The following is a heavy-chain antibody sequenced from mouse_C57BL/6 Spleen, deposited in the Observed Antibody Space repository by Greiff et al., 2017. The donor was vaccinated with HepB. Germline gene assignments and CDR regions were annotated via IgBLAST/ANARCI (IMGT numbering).Heavy chain of an antibody. CDR2: IYPGSGNT. Sequence: LVESGAELVRPGASVKLSCKASGYTFTDYYINWVKQRPGQGLEWIARIYPGSGNTYYTEKFKGKATLTAEKSSSTAYMQLSSLTSEDSAVYVCARSDGYPFAYWGQGTLVTVSA. V-gene: IGHV1-76*01. J-gene: IGHJ3*01. CDR3: ARSDGYPFAY. CDR1: GYTFTDYY. D-gene: IGHD2-3*01.